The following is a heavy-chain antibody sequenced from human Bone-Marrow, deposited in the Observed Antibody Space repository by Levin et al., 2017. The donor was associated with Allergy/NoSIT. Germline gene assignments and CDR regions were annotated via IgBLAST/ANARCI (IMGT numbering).Heavy chain of an antibody. CDR3: ARGPGEWEPHPVHYYFDS. V-gene: IGHV3-30*04. J-gene: IGHJ4*02. Sequence: PGGSLRLSCAASGFTFRSSAMHWVRQVPGKGLEWMTVISYDGSNKFYADSVKGRFTISRDNSQNTLYLQMNSLRLEDTAVYYCARGPGEWEPHPVHYYFDSWGQGTLVTVSS. CDR2: ISYDGSNK. D-gene: IGHD1-26*01. CDR1: GFTFRSSA.